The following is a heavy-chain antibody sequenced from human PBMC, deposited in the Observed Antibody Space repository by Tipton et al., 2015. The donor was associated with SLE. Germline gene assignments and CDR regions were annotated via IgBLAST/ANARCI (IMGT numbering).Heavy chain of an antibody. CDR1: GFSVSSGY. Sequence: SLRLSCAASGFSVSSGYMIWVRQAPGKGLEWVSVLYSDTTTYYADSVKGRFTISRDNSKNMLYLQMNSLRTEDTAVYYCAAGLLWFGECYYWGQGALVTVSS. CDR2: LYSDTTT. J-gene: IGHJ4*02. D-gene: IGHD3-10*01. CDR3: AAGLLWFGECYY. V-gene: IGHV3-53*05.